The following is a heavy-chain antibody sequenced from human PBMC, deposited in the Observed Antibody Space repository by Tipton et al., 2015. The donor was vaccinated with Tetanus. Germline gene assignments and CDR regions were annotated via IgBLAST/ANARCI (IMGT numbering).Heavy chain of an antibody. CDR2: IYVSGTT. Sequence: TLSLTCTVSGGSISGSEYYWGWIRQPPGKGLEWIGSIYVSGTTYYFPSLKSRVTISIDTSMNQLSLKLSSVTAADTAVYYCVRGTSWGKGWYFDLWGRGTLVTVSS. V-gene: IGHV4-39*01. CDR3: VRGTSWGKGWYFDL. CDR1: GGSISGSEYY. J-gene: IGHJ2*01. D-gene: IGHD7-27*01.